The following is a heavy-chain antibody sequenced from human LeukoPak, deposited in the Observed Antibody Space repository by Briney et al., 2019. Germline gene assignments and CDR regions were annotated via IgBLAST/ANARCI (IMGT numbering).Heavy chain of an antibody. Sequence: ASVKVSCKASGYTFTSYDINWVRQATGQGLEWMGWISPYNANRKYAHKFQGRVTMTTDTSTSTAYMELRSLRSDDTAMYYCSREGEGEDGTGHHNWYFDLWGRGTLVTVSS. CDR3: SREGEGEDGTGHHNWYFDL. D-gene: IGHD2-8*02. CDR1: GYTFTSYD. CDR2: ISPYNANR. V-gene: IGHV1-18*01. J-gene: IGHJ2*01.